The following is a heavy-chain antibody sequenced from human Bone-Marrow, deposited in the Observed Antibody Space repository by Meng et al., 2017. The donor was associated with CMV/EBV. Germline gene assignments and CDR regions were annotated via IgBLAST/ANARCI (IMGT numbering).Heavy chain of an antibody. CDR2: ISWNSGSI. CDR3: AKDKSYYYYYGMDV. J-gene: IGHJ6*02. Sequence: GGSLRLSCAASGFTFDDYAMHWVRQAPGKGLEWVSGISWNSGSIGYADSVKGRFTISRDNAKNSLYLQMNSLRAEDTALYYCAKDKSYYYYYGMDVWGQGTTVTFSS. V-gene: IGHV3-9*01. CDR1: GFTFDDYA.